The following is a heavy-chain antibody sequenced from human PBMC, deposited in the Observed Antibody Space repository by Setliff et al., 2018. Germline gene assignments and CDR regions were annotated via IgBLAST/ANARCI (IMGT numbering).Heavy chain of an antibody. Sequence: VSVKVSCKASGYTFNNYGINWVRQAPGQGFEWMGWMSVYAQKFQGRVTMTTDTPTSTAYMELRSLRSDDTAVYYCARGYCSSPSCFFAGWFDPWGQGTLVTVSS. D-gene: IGHD2-2*01. V-gene: IGHV1-18*04. CDR2: MSV. CDR3: ARGYCSSPSCFFAGWFDP. CDR1: GYTFNNYG. J-gene: IGHJ5*02.